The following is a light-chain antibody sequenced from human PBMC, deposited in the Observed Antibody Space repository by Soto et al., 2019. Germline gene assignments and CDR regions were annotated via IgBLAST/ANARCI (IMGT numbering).Light chain of an antibody. V-gene: IGKV3-11*01. CDR1: QSVSSY. Sequence: PGEGATLSCRASQSVSSYLAWYQQKPGQAPRLLIYDASNRATGIPARFSGSGSGTDGTITISSLQKEDGSVYDCQQRSNWPITFGQGTRLEIK. CDR3: QQRSNWPIT. CDR2: DAS. J-gene: IGKJ5*01.